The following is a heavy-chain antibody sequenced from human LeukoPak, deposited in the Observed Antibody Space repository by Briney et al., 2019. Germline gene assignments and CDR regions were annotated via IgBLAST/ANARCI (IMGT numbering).Heavy chain of an antibody. CDR1: GYMFTGYY. D-gene: IGHD6-19*01. CDR2: INPNSGGT. J-gene: IGHJ4*02. V-gene: IGHV1-2*02. CDR3: AREGAGFFDY. Sequence: GASVKVSCKASGYMFTGYYMHWVRQAPGQGLEWMGWINPNSGGTNYAQKFQGRVTMTRDTSISTAYMDLNRLRSDDTAVYYCAREGAGFFDYWGQGTLVTVSS.